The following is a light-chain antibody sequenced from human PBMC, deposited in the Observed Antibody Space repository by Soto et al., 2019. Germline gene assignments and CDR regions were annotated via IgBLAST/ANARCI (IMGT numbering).Light chain of an antibody. CDR3: QQRSNWPRT. Sequence: EIVLTQSPATLSLSPGERATLSCRASQSVSSYLAWYQQKPGQAPRLLIYDASNRATGIPARFSGSGSGTDFTITISSLEPEDFEDYYCQQRSNWPRTFGQGTKVEIK. J-gene: IGKJ1*01. CDR1: QSVSSY. V-gene: IGKV3-11*01. CDR2: DAS.